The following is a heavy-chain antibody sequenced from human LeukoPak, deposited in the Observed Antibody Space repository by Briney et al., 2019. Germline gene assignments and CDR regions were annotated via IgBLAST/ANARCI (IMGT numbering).Heavy chain of an antibody. Sequence: GGSLRLSCAASGFTVSSFWMHWVRKAPGKGLVWVSRISSDGSNTYYADSVKGRFTISRDTAMNTLYLHMHSLREEDTADYYCTRGRGAYGWFDPWGQGTQVTVSS. CDR3: TRGRGAYGWFDP. D-gene: IGHD3-10*01. V-gene: IGHV3-74*01. J-gene: IGHJ5*02. CDR1: GFTVSSFW. CDR2: ISSDGSNT.